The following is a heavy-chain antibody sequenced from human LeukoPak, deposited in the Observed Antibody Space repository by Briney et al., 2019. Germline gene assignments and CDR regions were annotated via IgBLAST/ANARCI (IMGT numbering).Heavy chain of an antibody. CDR1: GGSLSSYY. CDR2: IFYTGTT. Sequence: SETLSLTCAVSGGSLSSYYWSWIRQSPEKRLELIGHIFYTGTTFYNPSLNSRVTISLDTSRNEFSLKLTSVTAADTAVYYCARFSWDCSTASCHLTHWGQGALVTVSS. D-gene: IGHD3-9*01. J-gene: IGHJ4*02. CDR3: ARFSWDCSTASCHLTH. V-gene: IGHV4-59*01.